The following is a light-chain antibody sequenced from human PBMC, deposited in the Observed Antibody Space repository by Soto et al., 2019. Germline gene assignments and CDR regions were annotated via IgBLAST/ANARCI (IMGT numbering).Light chain of an antibody. Sequence: QSVLTQPASVSGSPGQSITISCTATSSDVGSFNYVSWYQHHPGKAPKLMIYEVTSRPSGVSNRFSGSKSGNTASLTISGLQAEDEADYYCSSYTSSSTLCVFGTGTKLTVL. V-gene: IGLV2-14*01. CDR2: EVT. CDR3: SSYTSSSTLCV. CDR1: SSDVGSFNY. J-gene: IGLJ1*01.